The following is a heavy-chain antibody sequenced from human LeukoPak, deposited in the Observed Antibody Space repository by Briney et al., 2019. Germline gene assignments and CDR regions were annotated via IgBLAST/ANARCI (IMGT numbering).Heavy chain of an antibody. CDR1: GSTFSSYA. D-gene: IGHD2-15*01. J-gene: IGHJ4*02. V-gene: IGHV3-23*01. CDR3: APRVVGSAPFDY. Sequence: PGGSLRLSCAASGSTFSSYAMSWVRQAPGKGLEWVSAISGSGGSTYYADSVKGRFTISRDNSKNTLYLQMNNLRAEDTAVYYCAPRVVGSAPFDYWGQGTLVTVSS. CDR2: ISGSGGST.